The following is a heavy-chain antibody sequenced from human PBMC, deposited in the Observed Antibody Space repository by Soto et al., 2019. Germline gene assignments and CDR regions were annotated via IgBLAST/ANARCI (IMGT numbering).Heavy chain of an antibody. CDR1: GFDFAAYV. V-gene: IGHV3-23*01. J-gene: IGHJ4*02. D-gene: IGHD4-4*01. CDR2: IGDSGSKT. Sequence: EVLLLDSGGDLRQPGASLGLSCAASGFDFAAYVMTWVRQVPGKGLEWVASIGDSGSKTHYADPVKGRVTIYRDNSMKTVSLQMNNLRVDDTAVYYCGKKKGPWDSDFLYFFDSWGQGTLVTVSS. CDR3: GKKKGPWDSDFLYFFDS.